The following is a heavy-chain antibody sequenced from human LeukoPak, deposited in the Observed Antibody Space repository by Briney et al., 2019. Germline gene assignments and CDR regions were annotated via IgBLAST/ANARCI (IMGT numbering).Heavy chain of an antibody. D-gene: IGHD3-22*01. V-gene: IGHV4-59*01. J-gene: IGHJ6*03. CDR2: IYYSGST. CDR3: ARGSSSGNPYYYYYMDV. CDR1: GGSISTYY. Sequence: SSETLSLTCTVSGGSISTYYWTWIRQTPGKGLEWIGYIYYSGSTNYNPSLKSRVTISVDTSKNQFSLELSSVTAADTAVYYCARGSSSGNPYYYYYMDVWGKGTTVTISS.